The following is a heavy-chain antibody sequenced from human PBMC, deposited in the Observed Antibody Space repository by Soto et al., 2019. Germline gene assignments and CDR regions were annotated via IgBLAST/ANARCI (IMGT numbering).Heavy chain of an antibody. CDR3: ARGDFNGDSDY. V-gene: IGHV4-34*01. CDR1: GGSFSGYY. J-gene: IGHJ4*02. D-gene: IGHD3-3*01. Sequence: SETLSLTCAVYGGSFSGYYWSWIRQPPGKGLEWIGEINHSGSTNYNPSLKSRVTISVDTSRNQFSLKVNSVTAADTAVYYCARGDFNGDSDYWGQGTLVTVSS. CDR2: INHSGST.